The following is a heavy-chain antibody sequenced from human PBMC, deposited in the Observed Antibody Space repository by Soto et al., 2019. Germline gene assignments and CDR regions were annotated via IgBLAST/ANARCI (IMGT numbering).Heavy chain of an antibody. CDR3: ARIAMTTVTTHYYYGMDV. CDR1: GGSISSYY. V-gene: IGHV4-59*01. Sequence: QVQLQESGPGLVKPSETLSLTCTVSGGSISSYYWSWIRQPPGKGLEWIGYIYYSGSTNYNPSLKSRVTISVDTSKNQFSLKLSSVTAADTAVYYCARIAMTTVTTHYYYGMDVWGQGTTDTVSS. J-gene: IGHJ6*02. CDR2: IYYSGST. D-gene: IGHD4-17*01.